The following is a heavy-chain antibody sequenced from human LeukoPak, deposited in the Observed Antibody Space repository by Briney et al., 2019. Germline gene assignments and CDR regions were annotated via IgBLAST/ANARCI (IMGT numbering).Heavy chain of an antibody. D-gene: IGHD3-9*01. V-gene: IGHV3-23*01. CDR2: ISGSGASF. CDR3: AKDPPDILPG. Sequence: GGSLRLSCAASGFTFTSYAMSWVRQAPGKGLEWVSTISGSGASFYYADSVKGRFTISRDNSKNTLFLQMNSLRAEDAAVYYCAKDPPDILPGWGQGTLVTVSS. CDR1: GFTFTSYA. J-gene: IGHJ4*02.